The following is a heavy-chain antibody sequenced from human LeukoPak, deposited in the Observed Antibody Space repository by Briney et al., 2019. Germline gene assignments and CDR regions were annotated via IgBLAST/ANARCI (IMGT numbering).Heavy chain of an antibody. J-gene: IGHJ3*02. V-gene: IGHV1-46*01. Sequence: GASVKVSCKASGYTFTSYAMNWVRQAPGQGLEWMGKINPSSGGTGYAQKFQGRVTMTRDTSTSTVYMELTSLRSADTAVYYCARDGLYCTNGVCSSDIWGQGTLVTVSS. D-gene: IGHD2-8*01. CDR2: INPSSGGT. CDR3: ARDGLYCTNGVCSSDI. CDR1: GYTFTSYA.